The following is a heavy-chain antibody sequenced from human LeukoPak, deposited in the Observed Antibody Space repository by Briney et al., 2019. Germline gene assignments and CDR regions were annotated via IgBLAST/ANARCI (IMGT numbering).Heavy chain of an antibody. CDR2: IYHSGST. V-gene: IGHV4-4*02. CDR3: ARDSYDFWSGYHDY. D-gene: IGHD3-3*01. CDR1: GGSISSSNW. J-gene: IGHJ4*02. Sequence: PSETLSLTCAVSGGSISSSNWWSWVRQPPGKGLEWIGEIYHSGSTNYNPSLKGRVTISVDKSKNQFSLKLSSVTAADTAVYYCARDSYDFWSGYHDYWGQGTLVTVSS.